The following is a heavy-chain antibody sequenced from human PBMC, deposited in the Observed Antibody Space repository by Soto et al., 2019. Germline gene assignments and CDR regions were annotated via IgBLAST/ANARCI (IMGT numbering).Heavy chain of an antibody. CDR3: AGRDGTTGVYYYMDV. D-gene: IGHD4-4*01. CDR2: LYSGDST. CDR1: GFTVSSNY. Sequence: EVQLVESGGGLVQPGGSLRLSCAASGFTVSSNYMSWVRQAPGKGLEWVSVLYSGDSTYYADSVKGRFTISRDNSQNTLYLQMNSLRVEDTVVYYCAGRDGTTGVYYYMDVWGKGTTVTVSS. J-gene: IGHJ6*03. V-gene: IGHV3-66*04.